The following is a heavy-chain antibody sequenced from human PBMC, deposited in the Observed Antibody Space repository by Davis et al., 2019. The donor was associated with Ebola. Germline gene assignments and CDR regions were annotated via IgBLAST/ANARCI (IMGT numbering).Heavy chain of an antibody. V-gene: IGHV3-30-3*01. J-gene: IGHJ5*02. CDR1: GFTISIYA. Sequence: PAGSLILSCAASGFTISIYAMHWVRQAPAKGLEWVAVISYDGSNKYYADSVKGRFTISRDNSKNTLYLQMNSLRAEDTAVYYCERNREVRGVRDWFDPWGQGTLVTVSS. CDR3: ERNREVRGVRDWFDP. D-gene: IGHD3-10*01. CDR2: ISYDGSNK.